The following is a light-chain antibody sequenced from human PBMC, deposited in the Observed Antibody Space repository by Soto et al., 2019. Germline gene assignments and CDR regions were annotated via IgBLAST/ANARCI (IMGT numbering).Light chain of an antibody. Sequence: QSALTQPASVSGSPGQSITLSCTGTFSDVESYNLVSWYQQHPGKAPKLMIFEGSRRPSGVSNRFSGSKSGNTASLTISGLQADDEADYYCCSFAGSRIWVFAGGTKLTVL. CDR3: CSFAGSRIWV. CDR1: FSDVESYNL. V-gene: IGLV2-23*01. J-gene: IGLJ3*02. CDR2: EGS.